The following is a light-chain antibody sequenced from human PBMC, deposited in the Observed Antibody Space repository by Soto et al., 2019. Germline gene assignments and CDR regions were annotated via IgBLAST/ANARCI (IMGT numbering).Light chain of an antibody. V-gene: IGKV3-15*01. CDR2: GAS. CDR1: QSVSDN. CDR3: QQYNNWPIT. J-gene: IGKJ5*01. Sequence: ETVMTQSPATLSVSPGERATLSCRASQSVSDNLAWYQQRPGQAPRLLIYGASTRATGIPARFSGSGSGTEFTLTISSLQSEDFEIYYCQQYNNWPITFGQGTRLEIK.